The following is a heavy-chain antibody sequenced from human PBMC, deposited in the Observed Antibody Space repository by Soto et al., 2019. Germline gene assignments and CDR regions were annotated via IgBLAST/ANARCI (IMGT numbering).Heavy chain of an antibody. J-gene: IGHJ6*02. D-gene: IGHD2-2*01. CDR3: ARGDCSSTSCIGYGMDV. CDR1: GGSISSYY. Sequence: SETLSLTCTVSGGSISSYYWSWIRQPPGKGLEWIGYIYYSGSTNYNPSLKSRVTISVDTSKNQFSLKLSSVTAADTAVYYCARGDCSSTSCIGYGMDVWGQGTTVTVSS. V-gene: IGHV4-59*12. CDR2: IYYSGST.